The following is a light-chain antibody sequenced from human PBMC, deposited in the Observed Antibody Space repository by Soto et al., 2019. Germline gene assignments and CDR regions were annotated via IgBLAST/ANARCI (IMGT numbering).Light chain of an antibody. J-gene: IGLJ1*01. CDR3: QSYDSSLSANYV. Sequence: QSVLTQPPSVSGAPGQRVTISCTGSSSNIGAGYDVHWYQQRPGTAPKLLIYGNSNRPSGVPDRFSGAKSGTSASLASTGLQAEDEADYYCQSYDSSLSANYVFGTGTKLTVL. CDR1: SSNIGAGYD. V-gene: IGLV1-40*01. CDR2: GNS.